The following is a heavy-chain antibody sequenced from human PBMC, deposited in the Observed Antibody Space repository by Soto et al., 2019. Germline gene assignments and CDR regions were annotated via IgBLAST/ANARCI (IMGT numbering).Heavy chain of an antibody. J-gene: IGHJ5*02. CDR3: ARDSPDYGDSPNWFDP. V-gene: IGHV1-18*01. Sequence: ASVKVSCKASGYTFTSYGISWVRQAPGQGLEWMGWISAYNGNTNYAQKLQGRVTMTTDTSTSTAYMELRSLRSDDTAVYYCARDSPDYGDSPNWFDPGGQGTLVTVSS. CDR1: GYTFTSYG. D-gene: IGHD4-17*01. CDR2: ISAYNGNT.